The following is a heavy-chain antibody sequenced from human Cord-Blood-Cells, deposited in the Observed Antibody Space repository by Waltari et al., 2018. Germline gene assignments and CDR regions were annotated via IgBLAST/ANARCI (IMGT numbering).Heavy chain of an antibody. V-gene: IGHV1-3*01. CDR2: INAGNGKT. J-gene: IGHJ5*02. Sequence: QVQLVQSGAEVKKPGASVKVSCKASGYTFTSYAMHWVRQAPGQRLEWMGWINAGNGKTKYSQKFQGRGTITRDTSASTAYMELSSLRSEDTAVYYCARDRLAMVRGVNWFDPWGQGTLVTVSS. CDR1: GYTFTSYA. D-gene: IGHD3-10*01. CDR3: ARDRLAMVRGVNWFDP.